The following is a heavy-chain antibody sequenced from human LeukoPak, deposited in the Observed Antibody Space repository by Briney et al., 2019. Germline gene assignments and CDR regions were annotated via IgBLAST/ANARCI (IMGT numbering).Heavy chain of an antibody. D-gene: IGHD1-7*01. CDR3: ARDSNWNYRRGAFDI. CDR1: GGSFSGYY. J-gene: IGHJ3*02. V-gene: IGHV4-34*01. CDR2: INHSGST. Sequence: MTSQTLSLTCAVYGGSFSGYYWSWIRQPPGKGLEWIGEINHSGSTNYNPSLKSRVTISVDTSKNQFSLKLSSVTAADTAVYYCARDSNWNYRRGAFDIWGQGTMVTVSS.